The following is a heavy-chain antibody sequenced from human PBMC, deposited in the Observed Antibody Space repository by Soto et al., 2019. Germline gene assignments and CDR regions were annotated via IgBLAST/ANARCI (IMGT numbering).Heavy chain of an antibody. J-gene: IGHJ4*02. V-gene: IGHV3-74*01. CDR2: INSDGSIT. CDR1: GFTFSSYW. CDR3: VRYPRSVGGSYRPDY. D-gene: IGHD3-16*02. Sequence: EVQLVESGGGLVQPGGSLRLSCAASGFTFSSYWMHWVRQVPEKGLVWVSRINSDGSITNYADAVKGRFTISRDNVKYTLYLQMNSLRAEDTAVEYCVRYPRSVGGSYRPDYWGQGTLVTVSS.